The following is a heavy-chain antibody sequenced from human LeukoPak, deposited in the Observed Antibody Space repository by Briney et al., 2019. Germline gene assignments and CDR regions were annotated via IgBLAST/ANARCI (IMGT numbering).Heavy chain of an antibody. V-gene: IGHV4-34*01. D-gene: IGHD2-2*02. J-gene: IGHJ4*02. CDR3: AVNSGDCTSTSCYMDY. Sequence: SETLSLTCAVYGGSFSGYYWSWIRQAPGKGLEWIGEINHSGSTNYNPSLKSRVTISVDTSKNQFSLKLSSVTAADTAVYYCAVNSGDCTSTSCYMDYWGQGTPVTVSS. CDR2: INHSGST. CDR1: GGSFSGYY.